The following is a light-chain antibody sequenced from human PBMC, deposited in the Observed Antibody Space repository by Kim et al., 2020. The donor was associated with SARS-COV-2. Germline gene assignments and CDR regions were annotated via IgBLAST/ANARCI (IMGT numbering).Light chain of an antibody. J-gene: IGKJ5*01. V-gene: IGKV1-17*01. CDR3: LQHSTYPIT. Sequence: AVGDRVTITCRARQDIRNDLGWYQQNPGRAPKRLIYGASSLQSGVPSRFSGSGSGTEFTLTISSVQPEDFATYFCLQHSTYPITFGQGTRLEIK. CDR1: QDIRND. CDR2: GAS.